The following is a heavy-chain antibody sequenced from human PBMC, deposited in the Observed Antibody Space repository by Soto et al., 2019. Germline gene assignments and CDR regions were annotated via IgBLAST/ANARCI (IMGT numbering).Heavy chain of an antibody. CDR3: VKEGRGSGWYDY. V-gene: IGHV3-30*18. CDR1: GFTFSRYG. J-gene: IGHJ4*02. CDR2: ISYDGSNK. D-gene: IGHD6-19*01. Sequence: PGGSLRLSCAASGFTFSRYGMHCVRQAPGKGLEWVAVISYDGSNKYYADSVKGRFTISRDNSKNTLYLQMNSLRAEDTAVHYCVKEGRGSGWYDYWGQGTLVTVSS.